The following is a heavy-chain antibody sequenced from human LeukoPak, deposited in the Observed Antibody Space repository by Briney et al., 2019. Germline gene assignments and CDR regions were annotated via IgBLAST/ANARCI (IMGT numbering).Heavy chain of an antibody. CDR1: GYSFTGYY. CDR2: INPNSGGT. J-gene: IGHJ4*02. Sequence: ASVKVSCKASGYSFTGYYMHWVRQAPGQGLEWMGWINPNSGGTNYAQKFQGRVTMTRDTSINTAYMEVSRLTPDDTAVYYCARDHNWGPDYWGQGTLVSVSS. CDR3: ARDHNWGPDY. D-gene: IGHD7-27*01. V-gene: IGHV1-2*02.